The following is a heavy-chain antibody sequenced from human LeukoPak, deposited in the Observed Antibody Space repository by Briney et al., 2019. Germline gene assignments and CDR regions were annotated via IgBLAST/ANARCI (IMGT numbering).Heavy chain of an antibody. CDR1: GFTFSSYG. Sequence: PGRSLRLSCAASGFTFSSYGMHWVRQAPGKGLEWVAVISYDGSNKYYADFVKGRFTISRDNSKNTLCLQMNSLRAEDTAVYYCAKGRGYSYGQFDYWGQGTLVTVSS. CDR3: AKGRGYSYGQFDY. V-gene: IGHV3-30*18. J-gene: IGHJ4*02. CDR2: ISYDGSNK. D-gene: IGHD5-18*01.